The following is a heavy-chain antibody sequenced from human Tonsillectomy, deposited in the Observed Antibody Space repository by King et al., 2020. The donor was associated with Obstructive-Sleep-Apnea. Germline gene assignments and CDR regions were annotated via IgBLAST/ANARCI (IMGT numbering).Heavy chain of an antibody. J-gene: IGHJ4*02. D-gene: IGHD5-24*01. V-gene: IGHV5-51*01. Sequence: VQLVESGAEVKKPGESLKISCKGSDYSFTSSWVAWVRQMPGKGLEWMGIIYPDDSDTRYSPSFQGHVTIPADKSTSTAYLQWSSLKASDTAMYYCASHRDGHVRFDYWGQGTLVTVSS. CDR2: IYPDDSDT. CDR3: ASHRDGHVRFDY. CDR1: DYSFTSSW.